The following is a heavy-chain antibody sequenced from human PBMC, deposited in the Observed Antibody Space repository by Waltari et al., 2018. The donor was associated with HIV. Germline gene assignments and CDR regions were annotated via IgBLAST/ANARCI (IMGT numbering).Heavy chain of an antibody. Sequence: VHLVASGGGEVQPGGSPTLRCGVPGFTFGSLGMHRVRQAPGRGLEWMSFITYEGSNKYYADSVKGRFTISRDSSKNTLYLQMNGLRSEDTAVYYCAKDGYTPTYFDYWGQGTLVTVSS. D-gene: IGHD1-1*01. CDR3: AKDGYTPTYFDY. J-gene: IGHJ4*02. CDR1: GFTFGSLG. CDR2: ITYEGSNK. V-gene: IGHV3-30*02.